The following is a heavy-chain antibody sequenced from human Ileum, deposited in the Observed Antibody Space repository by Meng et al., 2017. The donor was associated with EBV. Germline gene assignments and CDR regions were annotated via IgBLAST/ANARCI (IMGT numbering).Heavy chain of an antibody. V-gene: IGHV4-39*01. CDR3: ARRDTAWFDP. CDR2: IYHTGST. J-gene: IGHJ5*02. Sequence: QRHWKASGPGLVTPCESLARPCRASGGSITSYSYDWGWSRQPPGKGLEWIATIYHTGSTYYNPSLKSRVTISVDTSKNEFSLKVTSVTAADTALYYCARRDTAWFDPWGRGTLVTVSS. CDR1: GGSITSYSYD. D-gene: IGHD2-21*02.